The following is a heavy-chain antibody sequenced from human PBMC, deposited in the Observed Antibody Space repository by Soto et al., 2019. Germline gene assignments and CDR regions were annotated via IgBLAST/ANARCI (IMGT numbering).Heavy chain of an antibody. V-gene: IGHV3-33*01. Sequence: QVQLVESGGGVVQPGRSLRLSCAASGFTFSSYGMHWVRQAPGKGLEWVAVIWYDGSNKYYADSVKGRFTISRDNSQNTLYLQMNSLRAEDTAVYYCARDTGDYAFDYWGQGTLVTVSS. CDR1: GFTFSSYG. D-gene: IGHD4-17*01. J-gene: IGHJ4*02. CDR3: ARDTGDYAFDY. CDR2: IWYDGSNK.